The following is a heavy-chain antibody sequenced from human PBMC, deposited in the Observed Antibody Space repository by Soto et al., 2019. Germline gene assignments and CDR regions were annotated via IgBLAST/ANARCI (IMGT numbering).Heavy chain of an antibody. J-gene: IGHJ4*02. D-gene: IGHD2-15*01. V-gene: IGHV3-11*06. Sequence: QVQLVESGGGLVKPGGSLRLSCAASGFTFSDYHMSWIRQAPGKGLEWVSYISSSSSYTNYADSVKGRFTISRDNAKNSLYLQMNSLRAEDTAVYYCARGYCSGGSCYPDCWGQGTLVTVSS. CDR2: ISSSSSYT. CDR3: ARGYCSGGSCYPDC. CDR1: GFTFSDYH.